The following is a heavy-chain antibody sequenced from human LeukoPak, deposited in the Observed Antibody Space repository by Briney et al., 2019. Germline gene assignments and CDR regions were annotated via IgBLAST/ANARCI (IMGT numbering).Heavy chain of an antibody. CDR2: IYHSGST. Sequence: SETLSLTCTVSGYSISSGYYWGWIRQPPGKGLEWIGSIYHSGSTYYNPSLKSRVTISVDTSKNQFSLKLSSVAAADTAVYYCARGGYYGSGNDFRFDPWGQGTLVTVSS. CDR3: ARGGYYGSGNDFRFDP. CDR1: GYSISSGYY. J-gene: IGHJ5*02. V-gene: IGHV4-38-2*02. D-gene: IGHD3-10*01.